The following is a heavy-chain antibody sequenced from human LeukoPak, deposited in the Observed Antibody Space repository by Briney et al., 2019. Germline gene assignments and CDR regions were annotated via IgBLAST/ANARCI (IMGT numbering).Heavy chain of an antibody. D-gene: IGHD6-6*01. CDR3: ARVGIAARPIYYYYYYMDV. CDR2: INHSGST. Sequence: SETLSLTCAVYGGSFSGYYWSWIRQPPGKGLEWIGEINHSGSTNYNPSLKSRVTISVDTSKNQFSLKLSSVTAADTAVYYCARVGIAARPIYYYYYYMDVWGKGTTVTVSS. V-gene: IGHV4-34*01. J-gene: IGHJ6*03. CDR1: GGSFSGYY.